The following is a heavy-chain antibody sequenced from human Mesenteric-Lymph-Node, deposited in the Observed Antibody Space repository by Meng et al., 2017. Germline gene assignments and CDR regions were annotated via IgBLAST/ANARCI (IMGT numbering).Heavy chain of an antibody. D-gene: IGHD5-18*01. Sequence: SLKISCAASGFTFDDYAMHWVRQAPGKGLEWVSGISWNSGSIGYADSVKGRFTISRDNAKNSLYLQMNSLRAEDMALYYCAKDIGYSYGFGAFDIWGQGTMVTVSS. CDR1: GFTFDDYA. V-gene: IGHV3-9*03. J-gene: IGHJ3*02. CDR2: ISWNSGSI. CDR3: AKDIGYSYGFGAFDI.